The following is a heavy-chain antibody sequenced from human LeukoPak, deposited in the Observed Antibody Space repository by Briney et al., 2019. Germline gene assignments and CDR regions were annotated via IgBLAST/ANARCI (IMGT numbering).Heavy chain of an antibody. Sequence: SETLSLTCTVSGGSISSYYWSWIRQPPGKGLERIGYIYYSGSTNYNPSLKSRVTISVDTSKNQFSLKLSSVTAADTAVYYCARAGGYSTGCTLGYWGQGTLVTVSS. CDR2: IYYSGST. CDR3: ARAGGYSTGCTLGY. J-gene: IGHJ4*02. D-gene: IGHD6-19*01. CDR1: GGSISSYY. V-gene: IGHV4-59*01.